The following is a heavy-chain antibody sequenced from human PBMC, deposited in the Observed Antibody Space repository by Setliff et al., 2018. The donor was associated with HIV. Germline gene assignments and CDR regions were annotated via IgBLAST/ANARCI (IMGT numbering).Heavy chain of an antibody. CDR3: ARELLYFGEGAYDP. V-gene: IGHV4-61*02. D-gene: IGHD3-10*01. J-gene: IGHJ5*02. CDR2: IYTSGTT. Sequence: SETLSLTCTVSGDSISSGSYYWSWIRQPADKGLEWIGRIYTSGTTTYNPSVKSRVSISLDTSKNQFYLRLRSVTAADTAVYYCARELLYFGEGAYDPWGQGTLVTGLL. CDR1: GDSISSGSYY.